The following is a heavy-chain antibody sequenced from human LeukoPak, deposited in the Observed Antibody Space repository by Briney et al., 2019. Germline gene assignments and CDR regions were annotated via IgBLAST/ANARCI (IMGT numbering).Heavy chain of an antibody. J-gene: IGHJ4*02. CDR2: IYYSGST. CDR1: GGSISSYY. V-gene: IGHV4-59*01. Sequence: SETLSLTCTVSGGSISSYYWSWIRQPPGKGLEWIGYIYYSGSTNYNPSLKSRVTISVDTSKNQFSLKLSSVTAADTAVYYCARGDPGSSSDYWGQGTLVTVSS. D-gene: IGHD6-13*01. CDR3: ARGDPGSSSDY.